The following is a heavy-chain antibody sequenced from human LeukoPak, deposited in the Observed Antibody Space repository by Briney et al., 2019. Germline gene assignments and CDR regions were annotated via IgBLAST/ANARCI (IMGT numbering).Heavy chain of an antibody. D-gene: IGHD3-22*01. CDR2: INHSGST. Sequence: SETLSLTCAVYGGSFSGYYWSWIRQPPGKGLEWIGEINHSGSTNYNPSLKSRVTISVDTSKNQFSLKLSSVTAADTAVYYCARGKNYYDSSGYYYYYMDVWGKGTTVTVSS. CDR3: ARGKNYYDSSGYYYYYMDV. J-gene: IGHJ6*03. CDR1: GGSFSGYY. V-gene: IGHV4-34*01.